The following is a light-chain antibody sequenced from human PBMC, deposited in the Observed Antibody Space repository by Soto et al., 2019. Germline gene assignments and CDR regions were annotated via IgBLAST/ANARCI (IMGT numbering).Light chain of an antibody. J-gene: IGLJ2*01. CDR3: QTWGTGIQV. CDR2: LNSDGSH. Sequence: QSVLTQSPSASASLGASVKLTCTLSSGHSSYAIAWHQQQPEKGPRYLMKLNSDGSHSKGDGIPDRFSGSSSGAERYLTISSLQSEDEAAYYCQTWGTGIQVFGGGTQLTVL. CDR1: SGHSSYA. V-gene: IGLV4-69*01.